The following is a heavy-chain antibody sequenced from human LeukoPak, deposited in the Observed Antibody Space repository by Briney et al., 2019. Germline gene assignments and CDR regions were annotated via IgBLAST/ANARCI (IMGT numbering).Heavy chain of an antibody. V-gene: IGHV3-11*01. CDR1: GLTFSGYY. J-gene: IGHJ6*02. CDR3: ARAGGVVATNYAMLV. Sequence: GGSLRLSCAASGLTFSGYYMSWIRQAPGKGLEWVSYISTSSYTIYYADSVKGRFTISRDNAKNSLYLQMNSLRADDTAVYYCARAGGVVATNYAMLVWGQATTVTVSS. CDR2: ISTSSYTI. D-gene: IGHD2-8*02.